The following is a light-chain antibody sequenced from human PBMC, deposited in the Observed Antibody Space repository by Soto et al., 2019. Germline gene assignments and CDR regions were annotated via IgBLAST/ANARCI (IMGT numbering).Light chain of an antibody. Sequence: DIQMTHSPSTLSASVGDRGTITCWASQTIDSWLAWYQQRPGKPPNLLIYKASTLASGVPSRFSGSGSGTEFTLTINSLQPDDFATYYCQQYHIYSGTFGQGTKVDIK. CDR1: QTIDSW. V-gene: IGKV1-5*03. CDR2: KAS. J-gene: IGKJ1*01. CDR3: QQYHIYSGT.